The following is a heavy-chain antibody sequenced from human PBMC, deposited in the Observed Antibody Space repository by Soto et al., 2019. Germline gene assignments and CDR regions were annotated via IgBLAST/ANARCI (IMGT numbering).Heavy chain of an antibody. CDR2: IYYSGST. CDR3: ARAGLPGYCSSTSCLENWFDP. D-gene: IGHD2-2*01. J-gene: IGHJ5*02. Sequence: SETLSLTCTVSGGSISSYYWSWIRQPPGKGLKWIGYIYYSGSTNYNPSLKSRVTISVDTSKNQFSLKLSSVTAADTAVYYCARAGLPGYCSSTSCLENWFDPWGQGTLVTVSS. V-gene: IGHV4-59*08. CDR1: GGSISSYY.